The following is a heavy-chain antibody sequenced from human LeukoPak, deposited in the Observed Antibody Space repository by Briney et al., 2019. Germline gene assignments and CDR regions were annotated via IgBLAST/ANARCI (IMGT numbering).Heavy chain of an antibody. Sequence: PGGSLRLSCAASGFTFRSYGMHWVRQAPGKGLDWVAFIRYDGNSNYYADSVKGRFTISRDNSRSTLYLQMNSLRAEDTAVYYCAKEEVISGNHGVYFDYWGQGTPVTVSS. CDR2: IRYDGNSN. V-gene: IGHV3-30*02. CDR1: GFTFRSYG. CDR3: AKEEVISGNHGVYFDY. D-gene: IGHD3-22*01. J-gene: IGHJ4*02.